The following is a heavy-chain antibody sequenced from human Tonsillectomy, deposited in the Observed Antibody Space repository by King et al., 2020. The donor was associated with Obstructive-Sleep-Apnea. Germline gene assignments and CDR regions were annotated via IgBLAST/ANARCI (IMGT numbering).Heavy chain of an antibody. CDR3: ARGGNSGYDFDPIDY. CDR2: ISSSSSFI. V-gene: IGHV3-21*01. J-gene: IGHJ4*02. D-gene: IGHD5-12*01. Sequence: VQLVESGGGLVKPGGSPRLSCAASGFTFSSYNMNWVRQAPGKGLEWVSSISSSSSFIYYADSVKGRFTISRDNAKNSLYLQMNSLRAEDTAVYYCARGGNSGYDFDPIDYWGQGTLVTVSS. CDR1: GFTFSSYN.